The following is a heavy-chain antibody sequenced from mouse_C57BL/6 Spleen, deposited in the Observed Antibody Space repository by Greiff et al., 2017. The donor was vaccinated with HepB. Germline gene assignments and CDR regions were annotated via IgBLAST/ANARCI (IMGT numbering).Heavy chain of an antibody. CDR2: IDPETGGT. CDR3: TRAGPYYYGSSIYWYFDV. D-gene: IGHD1-1*01. J-gene: IGHJ1*03. Sequence: VQLQQSGAELVRPGASVTLSCKASGYTFTDYEMHWVKQTPVHGLEWIGAIDPETGGTAYNQKVKGKAILTEDKSSSTAYMELSSLTSDDSAVYDCTRAGPYYYGSSIYWYFDVWGTGTTVTVSS. V-gene: IGHV1-15*01. CDR1: GYTFTDYE.